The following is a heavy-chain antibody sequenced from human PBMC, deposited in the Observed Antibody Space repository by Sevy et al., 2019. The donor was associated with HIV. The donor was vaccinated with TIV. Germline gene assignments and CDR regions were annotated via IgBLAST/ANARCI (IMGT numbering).Heavy chain of an antibody. J-gene: IGHJ5*02. D-gene: IGHD2-21*01. CDR2: ISAYNGNT. CDR1: GYTFTNYG. CDR3: ARDFVVGSSGPNWFDP. V-gene: IGHV1-18*01. Sequence: ASVKVSCKASGYTFTNYGISCVRQAPGQGLEWMGWISAYNGNTNYAQKLQDRVTMTTDTSTSTAYMELRSLRSDDTAIYYCARDFVVGSSGPNWFDPWGQGTLVTVSS.